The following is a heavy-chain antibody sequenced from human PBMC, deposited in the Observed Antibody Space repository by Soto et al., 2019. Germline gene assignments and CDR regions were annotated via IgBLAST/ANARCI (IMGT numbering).Heavy chain of an antibody. V-gene: IGHV3-23*01. CDR3: AKRFRGVLLNPEVD. CDR2: ISGSGGYT. J-gene: IGHJ4*02. D-gene: IGHD3-10*01. Sequence: EVQLLESGGYLVQPGGSLRPSCAASGLTFSSYAMSWVRQAPGRGLEWVSVISGSGGYTDYADSVKGRFTISRDNSTNTLYMQMNSMRAEDRALYYCAKRFRGVLLNPEVDWGQGTLVTVSS. CDR1: GLTFSSYA.